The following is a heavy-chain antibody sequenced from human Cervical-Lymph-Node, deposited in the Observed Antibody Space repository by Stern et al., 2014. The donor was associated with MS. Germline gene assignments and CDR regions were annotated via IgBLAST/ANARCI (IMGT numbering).Heavy chain of an antibody. CDR2: INPNSGGT. Sequence: VQLVESGAEVKKPGASVKVSCKASGYTFIGYYMHWVRQAPGQGLEWMGWINPNSGGTNYAQKFQGRVTMTRDTSISTAYMELSSLRSDDTAVYYCARDLGRGSSLLFWGQGTLVTVSS. CDR1: GYTFIGYY. J-gene: IGHJ4*02. D-gene: IGHD1-26*01. CDR3: ARDLGRGSSLLF. V-gene: IGHV1-2*02.